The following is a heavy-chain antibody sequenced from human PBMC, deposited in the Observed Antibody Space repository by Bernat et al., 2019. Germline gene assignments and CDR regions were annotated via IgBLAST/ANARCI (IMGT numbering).Heavy chain of an antibody. Sequence: QVQLQQWGAGLLKPSETLSLTCAVYGGSFSGYYWSWIRQPPGKGLEWIGEINHSGSTNYNPSLKSRVTISVDTSKNQFSLKLSSVTAADTAVYYCAREDIVGATNSNWFDPWGQGTLVTVSS. V-gene: IGHV4-34*01. CDR2: INHSGST. D-gene: IGHD1-26*01. CDR3: AREDIVGATNSNWFDP. CDR1: GGSFSGYY. J-gene: IGHJ5*02.